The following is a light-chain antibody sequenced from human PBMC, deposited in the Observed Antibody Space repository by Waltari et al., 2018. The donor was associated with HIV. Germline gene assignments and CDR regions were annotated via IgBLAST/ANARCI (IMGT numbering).Light chain of an antibody. CDR3: CSYAGNDMWL. CDR1: SDDVGGYNY. CDR2: GVT. V-gene: IGLV2-11*01. Sequence: QSALTQPRSVSGSPGQSVTISCTGTSDDVGGYNYVPWYQQHPRKAPQLIIYGVTNGSSGGLVIFSGSWSVTTASRAICGLRAEGEAEYWGCSYAGNDMWLFGGGTKLAVL. J-gene: IGLJ2*01.